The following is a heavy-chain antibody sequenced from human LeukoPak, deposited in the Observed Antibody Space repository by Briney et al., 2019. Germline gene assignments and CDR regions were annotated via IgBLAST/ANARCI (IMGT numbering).Heavy chain of an antibody. Sequence: SETLSLTCAVYGGSFSGYYWSWIRQPPGKGLEWIGEINHSGSTNYNPSLKSRVTISVDTSKNQFSLELSSVTAADTAVYYCARDGGSSRYWGQGTLVTVSS. CDR3: ARDGGSSRY. CDR1: GGSFSGYY. J-gene: IGHJ4*02. V-gene: IGHV4-34*01. D-gene: IGHD1-26*01. CDR2: INHSGST.